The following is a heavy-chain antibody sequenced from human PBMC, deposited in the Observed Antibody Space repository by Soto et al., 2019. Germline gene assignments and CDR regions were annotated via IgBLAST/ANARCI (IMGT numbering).Heavy chain of an antibody. CDR3: ARTTRDIVVVVAATLHTIHFDY. CDR2: INHSGST. D-gene: IGHD2-15*01. CDR1: GGSFSGYY. J-gene: IGHJ4*02. V-gene: IGHV4-34*01. Sequence: QVQLQQWGAGLLKPSETLSLTCAVYGGSFSGYYWSWIRQPPGKGLEWIGEINHSGSTNYNPSLKSSVTISVDTSKNQFALKLSSVTAADTAVYYCARTTRDIVVVVAATLHTIHFDYWGQGTLVTVS.